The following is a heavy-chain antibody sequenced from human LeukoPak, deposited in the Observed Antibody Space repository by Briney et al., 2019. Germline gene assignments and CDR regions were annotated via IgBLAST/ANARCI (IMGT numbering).Heavy chain of an antibody. CDR3: ARLYSNNWSLPIYYMDV. V-gene: IGHV4-59*01. CDR2: ISYNGNT. CDR1: SGSISSYY. D-gene: IGHD6-13*01. Sequence: PSETLSLTCTVSSGSISSYYWSWIRQTPGKGLEWIGHISYNGNTNYNPSLKSRITISLDTSKSQISLNLSSVTAADTAVYYCARLYSNNWSLPIYYMDVWGKGTTVTVSS. J-gene: IGHJ6*03.